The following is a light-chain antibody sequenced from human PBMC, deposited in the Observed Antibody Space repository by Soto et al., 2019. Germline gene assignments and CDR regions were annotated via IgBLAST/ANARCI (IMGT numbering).Light chain of an antibody. CDR2: DVS. Sequence: QSVLTQPRSVSGSPGQSVTISCTGTSSDVGGYSYVSWFQQHPGKAPKLMIYDVSKRPSGVPDRFSGSKSGNTASLTISGLQAEDEADYYYCSFAGSYTLYVFGTGTKVTVL. J-gene: IGLJ1*01. CDR1: SSDVGGYSY. V-gene: IGLV2-11*01. CDR3: CSFAGSYTLYV.